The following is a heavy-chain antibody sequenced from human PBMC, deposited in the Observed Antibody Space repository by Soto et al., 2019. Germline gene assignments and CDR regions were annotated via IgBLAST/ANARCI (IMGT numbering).Heavy chain of an antibody. Sequence: SETLSLTCTVSGGSVSSGSYYWSWIRQPPGKGLEWIGYIYYSGSTNYNPSLKSRVTISVDTSKNQFSLKLSSVTAADTAVYYCAAQRGGYVEGYYYYYGMDVWGQGTTVTVSS. D-gene: IGHD5-12*01. J-gene: IGHJ6*02. CDR2: IYYSGST. V-gene: IGHV4-61*01. CDR1: GGSVSSGSYY. CDR3: AAQRGGYVEGYYYYYGMDV.